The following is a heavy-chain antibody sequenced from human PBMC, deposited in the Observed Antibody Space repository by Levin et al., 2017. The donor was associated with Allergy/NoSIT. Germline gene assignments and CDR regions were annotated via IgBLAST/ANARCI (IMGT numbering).Heavy chain of an antibody. D-gene: IGHD3-16*02. CDR1: GGSISSSSYY. V-gene: IGHV4-39*01. Sequence: SQTLSLTCTVSGGSISSSSYYWGWIRQPPGKGLEWIGSIYYSGSTYYNPSLKSRVTISVDTSKNQFSLKLSSVTAADTAVYYCARPYYDYVWGSYRQDAFDIWGQGTMVTVSS. CDR3: ARPYYDYVWGSYRQDAFDI. J-gene: IGHJ3*02. CDR2: IYYSGST.